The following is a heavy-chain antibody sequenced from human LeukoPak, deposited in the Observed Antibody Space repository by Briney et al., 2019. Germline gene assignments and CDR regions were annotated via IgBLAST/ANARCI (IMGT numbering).Heavy chain of an antibody. CDR3: ARVGIEMASIDY. J-gene: IGHJ4*02. D-gene: IGHD5-24*01. CDR1: GGSISGYY. Sequence: SETLSLTCTVSGGSISGYYWSWIRQPPGKGLEWIGYIYYSGSTNYNPSLKSRVTISVDTSKNQFSLKLSSVTAADTAVYYCARVGIEMASIDYWGQGTLVTVSS. V-gene: IGHV4-59*01. CDR2: IYYSGST.